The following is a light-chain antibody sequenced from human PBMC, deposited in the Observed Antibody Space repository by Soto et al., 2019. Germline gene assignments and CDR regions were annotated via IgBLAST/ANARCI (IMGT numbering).Light chain of an antibody. J-gene: IGLJ1*01. CDR1: SSNIGTNS. CDR3: AAWDDSLNGFYV. CDR2: NND. V-gene: IGLV1-44*01. Sequence: QSVLTQPPSASGTPGQRVTISCSGGSSNIGTNSVNWYQQLPGRAPKLLIYNNDLRPSGVPDRFSGSKSDTSASLAISGLQSEDEADYYCAAWDDSLNGFYVFGIGTKVTVL.